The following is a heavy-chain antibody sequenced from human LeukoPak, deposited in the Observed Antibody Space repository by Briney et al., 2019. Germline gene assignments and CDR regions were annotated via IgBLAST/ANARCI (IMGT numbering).Heavy chain of an antibody. CDR1: GFTFSSYA. CDR2: ISSSGSTI. Sequence: PGGSLRLSCAASGFTFSSYAMSWVRQAPGKGLEWVSYISSSGSTIYYADSVKGRFTISRDNAKNSLYLQMNSLRAEDTAVYYCARHYCSSTSCYKNPVDYWGQGTLVTVSS. V-gene: IGHV3-48*04. CDR3: ARHYCSSTSCYKNPVDY. D-gene: IGHD2-2*02. J-gene: IGHJ4*02.